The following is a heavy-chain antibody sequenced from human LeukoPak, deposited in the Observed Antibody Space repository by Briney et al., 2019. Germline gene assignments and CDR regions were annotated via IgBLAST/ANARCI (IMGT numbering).Heavy chain of an antibody. CDR3: VRDLGPAWY. CDR1: GFTLSRNW. V-gene: IGHV3-7*01. J-gene: IGHJ4*02. CDR2: IKQDGSEK. Sequence: GGSLRLSCAASGFTLSRNWMTWVRQAPGKGLEWVANIKQDGSEKYYVDSVKGRFTISRDNARNSLYLQMNSLRVEDTAVYYCVRDLGPAWYWGQGAPVTVSS.